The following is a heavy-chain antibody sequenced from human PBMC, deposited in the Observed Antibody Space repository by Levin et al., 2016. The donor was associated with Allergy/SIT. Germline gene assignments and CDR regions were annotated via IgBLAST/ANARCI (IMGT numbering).Heavy chain of an antibody. Sequence: VRQAPGKGLEWVANIKQDGSEKYYVDSVKGRFTISRDNAKNSLYLQMNSLRAEDTAVYYCARVRGYSYGYLDYWGQGTLVTVSS. CDR3: ARVRGYSYGYLDY. V-gene: IGHV3-7*04. D-gene: IGHD5-18*01. CDR2: IKQDGSEK. J-gene: IGHJ4*02.